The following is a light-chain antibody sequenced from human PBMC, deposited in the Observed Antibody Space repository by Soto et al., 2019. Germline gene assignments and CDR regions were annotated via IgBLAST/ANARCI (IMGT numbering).Light chain of an antibody. CDR1: QDINTY. CDR2: DSF. J-gene: IGKJ2*01. Sequence: DIQMTQSPSSLSASVGDRVTISCQASQDINTYLNWYQQKPGKAPNLLIYDSFNLETGVPSRFSGSGSGTDFTLTISSLQPEDIGTFYYQQYQNLPYTFGQGTKLEIK. CDR3: QQYQNLPYT. V-gene: IGKV1-33*01.